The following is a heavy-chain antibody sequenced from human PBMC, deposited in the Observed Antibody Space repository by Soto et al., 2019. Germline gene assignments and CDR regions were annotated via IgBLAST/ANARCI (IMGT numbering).Heavy chain of an antibody. Sequence: GASVKVSCKASGYTFTSYCISWVRHAPGQGLEWMGWISAYNGNTNYAQKLQGRVTMTTDTSTSTAYMELRSLRSDDTAVYYCARVESRWIQLWLRVDYWGQGTLVTVSS. CDR1: GYTFTSYC. CDR2: ISAYNGNT. V-gene: IGHV1-18*01. J-gene: IGHJ4*02. D-gene: IGHD5-18*01. CDR3: ARVESRWIQLWLRVDY.